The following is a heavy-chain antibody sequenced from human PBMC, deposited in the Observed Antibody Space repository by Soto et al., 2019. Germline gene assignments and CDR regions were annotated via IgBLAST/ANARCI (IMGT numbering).Heavy chain of an antibody. Sequence: QVQLQESGPGLVKPSQTLSLTCTVSGGSISSGGYYWSWIRQHPGKGLEWIGYIYYSGSTYYNPSPKSRVTISVDTSKDPFSLKPGSVTAAETAVYYCARSPLGGSSSWLFDYWGQGTLVTVSS. D-gene: IGHD6-13*01. V-gene: IGHV4-31*03. CDR1: GGSISSGGYY. CDR2: IYYSGST. J-gene: IGHJ4*02. CDR3: ARSPLGGSSSWLFDY.